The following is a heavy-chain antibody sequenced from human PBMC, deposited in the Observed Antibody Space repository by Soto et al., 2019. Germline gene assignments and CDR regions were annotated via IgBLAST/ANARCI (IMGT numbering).Heavy chain of an antibody. Sequence: EVQLLESGGGLVQPGGSLRLSCAASGFTFSTYAMRWVRQAPGKGLEWVSTITTSGGNTYYADSVQGRFTISRDNSKNTRNLQMNSRRAEETAVYYGAGGYCTNGVCYTNYYYYIDVWGKGPTVSVSS. CDR2: ITTSGGNT. CDR1: GFTFSTYA. V-gene: IGHV3-23*01. CDR3: AGGYCTNGVCYTNYYYYIDV. J-gene: IGHJ6*03. D-gene: IGHD2-8*01.